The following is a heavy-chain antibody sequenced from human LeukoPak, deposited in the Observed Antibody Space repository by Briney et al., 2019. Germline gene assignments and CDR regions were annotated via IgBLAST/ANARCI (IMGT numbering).Heavy chain of an antibody. V-gene: IGHV3-23*01. D-gene: IGHD3-3*01. CDR2: ISGSGGST. J-gene: IGHJ4*02. CDR3: AKRPLYYDFWSGYLDY. CDR1: GFTFSSYA. Sequence: GGSLRLSCAASGFTFSSYAMSWVRQAPGKGLEWVSAISGSGGSTYYADSVKGRFTISRDNSKNTLYLQMNSLRAEDTAVYYCAKRPLYYDFWSGYLDYWGQGTLVTVSS.